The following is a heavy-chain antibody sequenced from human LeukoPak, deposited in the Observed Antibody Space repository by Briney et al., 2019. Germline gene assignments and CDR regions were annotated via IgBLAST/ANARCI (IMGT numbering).Heavy chain of an antibody. D-gene: IGHD3-10*01. CDR3: ARDGAWFGDGYYMDV. J-gene: IGHJ6*03. V-gene: IGHV3-21*01. Sequence: TTGGSLRLSCAASGFTFSTYNMNWVRQAPGKGLEWVSSITSSSRYIYYADSVEGRFTISRDNAKNSLYLQMDSLRAEDTAVYYCARDGAWFGDGYYMDVWGKGTTVTVSS. CDR2: ITSSSRYI. CDR1: GFTFSTYN.